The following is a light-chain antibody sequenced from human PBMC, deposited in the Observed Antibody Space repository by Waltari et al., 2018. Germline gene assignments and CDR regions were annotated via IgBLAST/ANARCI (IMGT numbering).Light chain of an antibody. Sequence: QSALTQPASVSGSPGQSITISCTGTSSDGGSYNLFSWYQQHPGKAPKLMIYEGSKRPSGVSNRFSGSKSGNTASLTISGLQAEDEADYYCCSYAGSSTFVYVFGTGTKVTVL. CDR2: EGS. CDR3: CSYAGSSTFVYV. V-gene: IGLV2-23*03. CDR1: SSDGGSYNL. J-gene: IGLJ1*01.